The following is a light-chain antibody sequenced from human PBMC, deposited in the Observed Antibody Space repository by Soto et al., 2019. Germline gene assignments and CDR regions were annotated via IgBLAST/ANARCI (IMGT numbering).Light chain of an antibody. J-gene: IGKJ4*01. CDR1: QSVSSSY. CDR2: GAS. CDR3: QQDYNSLT. V-gene: IGKV3D-7*01. Sequence: EIVMTQSPATLSLSPGEIATLSFRASQSVSSSYLSWYQQKPGQAPRLLIYGASTRATGIPARFSGSGSGTDFTLTISSLQPEDFAVYYCQQDYNSLTFGGGTKVDIK.